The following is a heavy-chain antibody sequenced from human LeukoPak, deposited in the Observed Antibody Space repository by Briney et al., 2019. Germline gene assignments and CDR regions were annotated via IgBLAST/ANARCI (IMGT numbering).Heavy chain of an antibody. CDR1: GYTFTGYY. CDR2: INPTGGST. CDR3: ARTAARRFDY. Sequence: ASVKVSCTASGYTFTGYYIHWVRQAPGQGLEWMGRINPTGGSTTYAQKFQGRVTMTRDTSTSTVYMELSSLRSDDTAVYYCARTAARRFDYWGQGTLVTVSS. V-gene: IGHV1-46*01. D-gene: IGHD6-6*01. J-gene: IGHJ4*02.